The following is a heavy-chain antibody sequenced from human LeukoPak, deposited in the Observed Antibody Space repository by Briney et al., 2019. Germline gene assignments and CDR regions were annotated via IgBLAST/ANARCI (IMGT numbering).Heavy chain of an antibody. D-gene: IGHD3/OR15-3a*01. CDR3: AKHFCTGLDCSLFDS. CDR2: IKQDGSEK. CDR1: GFTFSSYA. V-gene: IGHV3-7*03. Sequence: GGSLRLSCAASGFTFSSYAMSWVRQAPGKGLEWVANIKQDGSEKYYVDSVKGRFTISRDNAKNSLYLQMNSLRAEDTAVYYCAKHFCTGLDCSLFDSWGQGTLVTVSS. J-gene: IGHJ4*02.